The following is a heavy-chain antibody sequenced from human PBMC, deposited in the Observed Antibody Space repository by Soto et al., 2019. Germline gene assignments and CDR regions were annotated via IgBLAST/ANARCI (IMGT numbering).Heavy chain of an antibody. CDR3: ASSTYCSTTSCYVLGWI. D-gene: IGHD2-2*01. J-gene: IGHJ4*02. CDR1: GFTFSSYG. Sequence: QLQLVESGGGVVQPGRSLRLSCAASGFTFSSYGMHWVRQAPGKGLEWVAGMWYDGSNAYYADSVKGRFTISRDNSKNMVYQQMNSLRAEDTALYSGASSTYCSTTSCYVLGWIWGQGTLVTASS. V-gene: IGHV3-33*01. CDR2: MWYDGSNA.